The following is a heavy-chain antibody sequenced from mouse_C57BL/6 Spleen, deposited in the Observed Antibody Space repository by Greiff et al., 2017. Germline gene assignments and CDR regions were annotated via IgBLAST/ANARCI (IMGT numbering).Heavy chain of an antibody. D-gene: IGHD2-5*01. J-gene: IGHJ2*01. CDR1: GYSITSGYY. CDR2: ISYDGSN. CDR3: ARVGGYYSNENYFDY. Sequence: VQLQQSGPGLVKPSQSLSLTCSVTGYSITSGYYWNWIRQFPGNKLEWMGYISYDGSNNYNPSLKNRISITRDTSKNQFFLKLNSVTTEDTATYYCARVGGYYSNENYFDYWGQGTTLTVSS. V-gene: IGHV3-6*01.